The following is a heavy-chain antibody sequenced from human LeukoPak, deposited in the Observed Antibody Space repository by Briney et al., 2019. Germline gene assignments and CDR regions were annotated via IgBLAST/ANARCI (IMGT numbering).Heavy chain of an antibody. V-gene: IGHV1-69*05. Sequence: ASVKVSCKASGGIFSSYAISLVRQAPGQGLEWMGGIIPIFGTANYAQKFQGRVTITTDESTSTAYMELSSLRSEDTAVYYCAGNSEIAVAGTWGFDYWGQGTLVTVSS. CDR2: IIPIFGTA. CDR3: AGNSEIAVAGTWGFDY. CDR1: GGIFSSYA. J-gene: IGHJ4*02. D-gene: IGHD6-19*01.